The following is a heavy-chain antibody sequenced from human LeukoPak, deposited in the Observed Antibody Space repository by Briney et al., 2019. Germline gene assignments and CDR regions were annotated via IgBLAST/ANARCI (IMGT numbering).Heavy chain of an antibody. V-gene: IGHV1-2*06. Sequence: GASVKVSCKASGYTFTGYYMHWVRQAPGQGLEWMGRINPNSGGANYAQKFQGRVTMTRDTSISTAYVGLSRLRSDDTAVYYCARAVAAVAADYWGQGTLVTVSS. CDR3: ARAVAAVAADY. CDR2: INPNSGGA. D-gene: IGHD6-19*01. CDR1: GYTFTGYY. J-gene: IGHJ4*02.